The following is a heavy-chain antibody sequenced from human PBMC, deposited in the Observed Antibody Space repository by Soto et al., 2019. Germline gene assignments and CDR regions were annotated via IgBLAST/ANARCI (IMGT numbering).Heavy chain of an antibody. J-gene: IGHJ4*02. CDR1: GGSISSGGYY. Sequence: QVQLQESGPGLVKPSQTLSLTCTVSGGSISSGGYYWSWIRQHPGKGLEWIGYIYYSGSTYYNPSPRGRGTISVDTSKNQCSLKLSSVTAADTAVYYCATFIILSGWYLDYWGQGTLVTVSS. CDR3: ATFIILSGWYLDY. CDR2: IYYSGST. V-gene: IGHV4-31*03. D-gene: IGHD6-19*01.